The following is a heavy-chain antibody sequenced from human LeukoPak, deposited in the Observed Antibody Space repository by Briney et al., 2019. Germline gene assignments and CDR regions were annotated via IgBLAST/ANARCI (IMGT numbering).Heavy chain of an antibody. Sequence: GASVKVSCKASGYTFTSYGISWVRQARGQGLEWMGWISAYNGNTNYAQKLQGRVTMTTDTSTSTAYMELRSLRSDDTAVYYCARDQVVLRFLYGYYYYMDVWGKGTTVTVSS. CDR1: GYTFTSYG. V-gene: IGHV1-18*01. J-gene: IGHJ6*03. D-gene: IGHD3-3*01. CDR2: ISAYNGNT. CDR3: ARDQVVLRFLYGYYYYMDV.